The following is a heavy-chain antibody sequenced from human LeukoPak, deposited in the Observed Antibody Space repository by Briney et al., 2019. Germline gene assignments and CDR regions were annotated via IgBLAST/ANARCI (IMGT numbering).Heavy chain of an antibody. V-gene: IGHV1-8*01. D-gene: IGHD3-22*01. CDR1: GYTFTSYD. Sequence: ASVKVSCKASGYTFTSYDINWVRQATGQGLEWMGWMNPNSGNTGYAQKFQGRVTMTRNTSISTAYMELSSLRSEDTAVYYCARGLYDSSGFPPFPFDYWGQGTLVTVSS. J-gene: IGHJ4*02. CDR2: MNPNSGNT. CDR3: ARGLYDSSGFPPFPFDY.